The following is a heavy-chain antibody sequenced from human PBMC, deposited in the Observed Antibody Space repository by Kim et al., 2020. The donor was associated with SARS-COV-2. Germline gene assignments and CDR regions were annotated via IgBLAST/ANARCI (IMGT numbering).Heavy chain of an antibody. CDR2: ISSSGSTI. CDR3: ATYCSSTSCYAGTFDP. D-gene: IGHD2-2*01. Sequence: GGSLRLSCAASGFTFSSYEMNWVRQAPGKGLEWVSYISSSGSTIYYADSVKGRFTISRDNAKNSLYLQMNSLRAEDTAVYYCATYCSSTSCYAGTFDPWGQGTLVTVSS. J-gene: IGHJ5*02. CDR1: GFTFSSYE. V-gene: IGHV3-48*03.